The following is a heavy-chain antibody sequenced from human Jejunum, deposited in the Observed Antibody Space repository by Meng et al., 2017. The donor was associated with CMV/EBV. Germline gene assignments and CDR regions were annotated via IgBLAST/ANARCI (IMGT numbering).Heavy chain of an antibody. Sequence: CAVSGGSFSGYFWSWIRQPPGKGLEWIGEINQSGSTNYNPSLKSRVTISVDTSKNHFSLRLDSVTAADTAVYYCARVGGYRNNWFDPWGQGTLVTVSS. J-gene: IGHJ5*02. CDR3: ARVGGYRNNWFDP. CDR1: GGSFSGYF. D-gene: IGHD5-24*01. V-gene: IGHV4-34*01. CDR2: INQSGST.